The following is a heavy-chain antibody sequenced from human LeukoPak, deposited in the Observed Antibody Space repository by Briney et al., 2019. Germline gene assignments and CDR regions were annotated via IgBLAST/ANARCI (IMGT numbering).Heavy chain of an antibody. CDR1: GDTLTELS. D-gene: IGHD5-18*01. CDR3: ATVWAAMVQFDY. Sequence: ASVKVSCKVSGDTLTELSMHWVRQAPGKGLECIGGFDPEDGETIYAQKFQGRVTMTEDTSTDTAYMELSSLRSEDTAVYYCATVWAAMVQFDYWGQGTLVTVSS. J-gene: IGHJ4*02. V-gene: IGHV1-24*01. CDR2: FDPEDGET.